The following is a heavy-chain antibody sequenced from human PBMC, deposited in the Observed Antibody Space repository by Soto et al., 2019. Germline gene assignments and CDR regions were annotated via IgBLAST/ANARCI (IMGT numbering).Heavy chain of an antibody. CDR2: INQDGSEK. V-gene: IGHV3-7*03. D-gene: IGHD3-16*01. CDR3: ARQAKIGDRSQFYFDS. Sequence: GGSLRLSCAASGFTFSNYWMNWVRQAPGKGLEWVANINQDGSEKSYVDSVKGRFTISRDNAKKSLYLQMNSLRAEDTAVYYCARQAKIGDRSQFYFDSWGQGTLVTVSS. CDR1: GFTFSNYW. J-gene: IGHJ4*02.